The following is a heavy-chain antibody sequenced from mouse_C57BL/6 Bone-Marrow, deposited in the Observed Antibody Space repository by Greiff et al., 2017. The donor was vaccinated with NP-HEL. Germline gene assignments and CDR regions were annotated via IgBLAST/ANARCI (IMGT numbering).Heavy chain of an antibody. Sequence: VQLQQSGPELVKPGASVKIPCKASGYTFTDYNMDWVKQSHGKSLEWIGDINPNNGGTIYNQKFKGKATLTVYKSSSTAYIELRSLTSEDTAVYYCARRPTVVANWYFDVWGTGTTVTVSS. V-gene: IGHV1-18*01. CDR2: INPNNGGT. CDR3: ARRPTVVANWYFDV. CDR1: GYTFTDYN. D-gene: IGHD1-1*01. J-gene: IGHJ1*03.